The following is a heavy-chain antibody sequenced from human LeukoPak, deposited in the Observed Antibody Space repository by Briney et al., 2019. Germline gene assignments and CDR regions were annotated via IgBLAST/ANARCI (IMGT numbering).Heavy chain of an antibody. CDR3: ARGVPYYDYVWGSYRPMEMLDY. J-gene: IGHJ4*02. Sequence: PSETLSLTCAVYGGSFSGYYWSWIRQPPGKGLEWIGEINHSGSTNYNPSLKSRVTISVDTSKNQFSLKLSSVTAADTAVYYCARGVPYYDYVWGSYRPMEMLDYWGQGTLVTVSS. V-gene: IGHV4-34*01. D-gene: IGHD3-16*02. CDR2: INHSGST. CDR1: GGSFSGYY.